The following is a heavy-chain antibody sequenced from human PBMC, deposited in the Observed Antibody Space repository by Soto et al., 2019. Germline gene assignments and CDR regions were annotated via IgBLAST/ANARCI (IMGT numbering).Heavy chain of an antibody. Sequence: PGGSLRLSCEASGFTFSSYAMHWVRQAPGKGLEWVAVISYDGSNKYYADSVKGRFTISRDNSKNTLYLQMNSLRAEDTAVYYCARWVGLSGPFQHWGQGTLVTVSS. V-gene: IGHV3-30-3*01. CDR3: ARWVGLSGPFQH. CDR1: GFTFSSYA. CDR2: ISYDGSNK. D-gene: IGHD1-26*01. J-gene: IGHJ1*01.